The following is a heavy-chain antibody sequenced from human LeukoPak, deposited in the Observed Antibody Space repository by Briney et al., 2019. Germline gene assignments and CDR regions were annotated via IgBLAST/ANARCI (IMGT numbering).Heavy chain of an antibody. J-gene: IGHJ4*02. CDR2: IYSGGST. D-gene: IGHD4-17*01. CDR1: GFTVSSNY. Sequence: GGSLRLSCAASGFTVSSNYMSWVRQAPGKGLEWVSVIYSGGSTYYADSVKGRFTISRDNSKNTLYLQMNSLRAEDTAVYYCAKAFRDYVPFDYWGQGTLVTVSS. CDR3: AKAFRDYVPFDY. V-gene: IGHV3-53*01.